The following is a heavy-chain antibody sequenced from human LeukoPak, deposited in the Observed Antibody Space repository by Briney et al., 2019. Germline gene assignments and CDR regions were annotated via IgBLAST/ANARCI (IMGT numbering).Heavy chain of an antibody. D-gene: IGHD3-22*01. CDR1: GDSVSRNTAA. Sequence: SQTLSLTCGISGDSVSRNTAAWNWIRQSPSRGLEWLGRTYYTSKWYHDYALSVKSRITISPDTSKNQVSLQLNSVSPEDTAVYYCAREVGNVFGYWGQGTLVTVSS. CDR2: TYYTSKWYH. J-gene: IGHJ4*02. V-gene: IGHV6-1*01. CDR3: AREVGNVFGY.